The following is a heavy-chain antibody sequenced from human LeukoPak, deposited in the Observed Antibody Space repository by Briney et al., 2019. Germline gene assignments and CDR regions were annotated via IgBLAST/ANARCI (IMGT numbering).Heavy chain of an antibody. CDR3: AIGAVQRGWFDP. Sequence: SETLPLTCTVSCYSISSGYYWGWIRQPPGKGLEWIGSIYHSGSTYYNPSLKSRVTISVDTSKNQFSLKLSSVTAADTAVYYCAIGAVQRGWFDPWGQGTLVTVSS. V-gene: IGHV4-38-2*02. J-gene: IGHJ5*02. CDR1: CYSISSGYY. CDR2: IYHSGST. D-gene: IGHD1-1*01.